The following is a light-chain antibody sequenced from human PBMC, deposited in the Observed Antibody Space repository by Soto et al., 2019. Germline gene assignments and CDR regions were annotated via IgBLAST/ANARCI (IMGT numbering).Light chain of an antibody. CDR2: KAS. V-gene: IGKV1-5*03. CDR1: QSISSW. CDR3: QQYDSYPLT. J-gene: IGKJ4*01. Sequence: DIQMTQSPSTLSASVGDRVTITCRASQSISSWLAWYQHKPGKAPNLLIYKASTLECGVPSRFRGSGSGTEFTLTVSRLQPDDFATYYCQQYDSYPLTFGGGTKVEIK.